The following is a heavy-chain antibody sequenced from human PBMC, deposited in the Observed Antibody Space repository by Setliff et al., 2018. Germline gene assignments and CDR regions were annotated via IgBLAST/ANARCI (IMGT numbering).Heavy chain of an antibody. D-gene: IGHD3-16*02. Sequence: SETLSLTCSVSGGSISPYYWIWIRQSPGKGLEWIGYIFYSGSARYNPSLESRVTMSVDTSKNQISLKLTSVIAADTAVYYCARLASDYVWGSYRFSGFDYWGQGTLVTVSS. CDR2: IFYSGSA. V-gene: IGHV4-59*08. J-gene: IGHJ4*02. CDR1: GGSISPYY. CDR3: ARLASDYVWGSYRFSGFDY.